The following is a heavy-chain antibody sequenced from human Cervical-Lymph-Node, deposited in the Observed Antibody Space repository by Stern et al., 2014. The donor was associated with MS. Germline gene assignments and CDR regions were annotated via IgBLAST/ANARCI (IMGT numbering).Heavy chain of an antibody. D-gene: IGHD2-8*01. CDR1: GCSITSYY. CDR2: IHYSGST. J-gene: IGHJ4*02. Sequence: QVQLQESGPGLVKPSESLSLTCTVSGCSITSYYCSWIRKSPGKGLEWIGYIHYSGSTAYNPSLKSRVTISVDSSKNQFSLRLSSATAADTAVYYCARGRMYHFDSWGQGTLVTVSS. CDR3: ARGRMYHFDS. V-gene: IGHV4-59*01.